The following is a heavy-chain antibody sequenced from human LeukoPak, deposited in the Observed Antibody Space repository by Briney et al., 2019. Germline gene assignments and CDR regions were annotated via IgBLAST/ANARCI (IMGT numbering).Heavy chain of an antibody. Sequence: SETLSLTCTVSGGSISSSPSYWGWIRQPPGKGLEWIGSIYYSGSTYYSPSLKSRVTISVDTSKNHFSLKLSSVTAADTAVYYCARGQFLYSTGWPSTIRFDYWGQGALVTVSS. CDR2: IYYSGST. V-gene: IGHV4-39*07. CDR3: ARGQFLYSTGWPSTIRFDY. CDR1: GGSISSSPSY. D-gene: IGHD6-19*01. J-gene: IGHJ4*02.